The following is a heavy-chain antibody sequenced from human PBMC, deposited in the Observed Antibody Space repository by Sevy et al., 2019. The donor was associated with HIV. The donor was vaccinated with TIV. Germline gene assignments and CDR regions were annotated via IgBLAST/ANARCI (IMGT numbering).Heavy chain of an antibody. J-gene: IGHJ4*02. D-gene: IGHD3-10*01. CDR3: VREDRYGSGSWDY. CDR1: GLTVSSNY. V-gene: IGHV3-53*01. CDR2: IYSGGST. Sequence: GGSLRLSCTASGLTVSSNYMSWVRQAPGKGLEWVSVIYSGGSTYYADSVKGWFTMSRDNSKNTLYLQMDSLRAEDTAVYYCVREDRYGSGSWDYWGQGTLVTVSS.